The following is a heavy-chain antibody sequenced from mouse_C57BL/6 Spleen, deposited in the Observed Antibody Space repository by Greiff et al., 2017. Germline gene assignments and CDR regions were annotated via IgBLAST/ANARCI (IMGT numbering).Heavy chain of an antibody. Sequence: EVQLQQSGPELVKPGASVQISCKASGYSFTDYNMNWVKPSNGKSLEWIGVINPNYGTNSSNQKFKGKATLTVDHASSTADMQLNSLTSEDSAVYYCARRYDGSSYGYFDVWGTGTTVTVSS. CDR3: ARRYDGSSYGYFDV. J-gene: IGHJ1*03. CDR2: INPNYGTN. D-gene: IGHD1-1*01. V-gene: IGHV1-39*01. CDR1: GYSFTDYN.